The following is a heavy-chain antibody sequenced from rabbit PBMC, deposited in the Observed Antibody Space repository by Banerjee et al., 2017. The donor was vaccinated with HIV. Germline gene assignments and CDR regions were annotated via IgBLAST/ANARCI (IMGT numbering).Heavy chain of an antibody. CDR1: GFSFSSSYY. Sequence: QSLEESGGDLVKPGASLTLTCTASGFSFSSSYYMCWVRQAPGKRPEWIACIGAGSSGSTYYASWAKGRFTISKTSSTTVTLQMTSLTAADTATYFCARDLFGSRPYFNLWGPGTLVTVS. D-gene: IGHD4-2*01. J-gene: IGHJ4*01. CDR2: IGAGSSGST. V-gene: IGHV1S40*01. CDR3: ARDLFGSRPYFNL.